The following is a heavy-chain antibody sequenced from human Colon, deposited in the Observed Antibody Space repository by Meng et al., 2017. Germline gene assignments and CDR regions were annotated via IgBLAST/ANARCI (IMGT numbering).Heavy chain of an antibody. CDR1: NYTFTAFS. CDR3: ARGWGTTRYSYSDY. D-gene: IGHD3-16*01. V-gene: IGHV1-18*01. J-gene: IGHJ4*02. CDR2: ISTYNGNT. Sequence: QVELVQSRAEVKKPVASVKVSCKASNYTFTAFSITWVRQAPGQGLEWMGWISTYNGNTNYAQKFQGRVTLTTDTSTSTAYMELRSLGSDDTAVYYCARGWGTTRYSYSDYWGQGTLVTVSS.